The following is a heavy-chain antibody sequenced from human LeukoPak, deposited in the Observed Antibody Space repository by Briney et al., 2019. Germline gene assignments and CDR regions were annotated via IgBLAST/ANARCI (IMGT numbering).Heavy chain of an antibody. CDR2: IYYSGST. D-gene: IGHD2-21*02. V-gene: IGHV4-39*01. J-gene: IGHJ4*02. CDR3: AITIVVVTASRESYFDY. Sequence: SETLSLTCTVSGGSISSSSYYWGWIRQPPGKGLEWIGSIYYSGSTYYNPSLKSRVTISVDTSKNQFSLKLSSVTAADTAVYYRAITIVVVTASRESYFDYWGQGTLVTVSS. CDR1: GGSISSSSYY.